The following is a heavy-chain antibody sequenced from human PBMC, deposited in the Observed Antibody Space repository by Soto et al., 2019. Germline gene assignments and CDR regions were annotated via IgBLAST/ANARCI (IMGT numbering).Heavy chain of an antibody. J-gene: IGHJ4*02. D-gene: IGHD5-12*01. CDR1: GYTFTSYD. Sequence: QVQLVQSGAEVKKPGASVKVSCKASGYTFTSYDINWVRQATGQGLEWMGWMNPNSVNTGYAQKFQGRVTMTRNTSLSTAYMEPGSLRSEDTSVYYCARDKVGRVDYWGQGTLVTVSS. CDR3: ARDKVGRVDY. V-gene: IGHV1-8*01. CDR2: MNPNSVNT.